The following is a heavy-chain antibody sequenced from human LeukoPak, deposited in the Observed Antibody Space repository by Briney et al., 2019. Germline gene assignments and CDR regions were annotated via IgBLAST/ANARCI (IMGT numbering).Heavy chain of an antibody. V-gene: IGHV3-7*01. D-gene: IGHD6-6*01. Sequence: GGSLRLSCAAPGFTFSSYWMSWVRQAPGKGLEWVANIKQDGSEKYYVDSVKGRFTISRDNAKNSLYLQMNSLRAEDTAVYYCARDYRYSSSRESGFDYWGQGTLVTVSS. CDR3: ARDYRYSSSRESGFDY. J-gene: IGHJ4*02. CDR1: GFTFSSYW. CDR2: IKQDGSEK.